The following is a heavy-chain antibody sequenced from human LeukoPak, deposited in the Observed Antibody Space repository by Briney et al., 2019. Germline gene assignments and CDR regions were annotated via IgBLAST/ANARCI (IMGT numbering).Heavy chain of an antibody. CDR3: ARGFSSTSFDY. J-gene: IGHJ4*02. V-gene: IGHV4-34*01. Sequence: PLETLSLTCAVYGGSFSGYYWSWIRQPPGKGLEWIGEINHSGSTNYNPSLKSRVTISVDTSKNQFSLKLSSVTAADTAVYYCARGFSSTSFDYWGQGTLVTVSS. CDR2: INHSGST. CDR1: GGSFSGYY. D-gene: IGHD6-6*01.